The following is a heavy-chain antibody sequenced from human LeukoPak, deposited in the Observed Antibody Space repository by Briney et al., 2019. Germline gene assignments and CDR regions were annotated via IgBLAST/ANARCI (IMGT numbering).Heavy chain of an antibody. V-gene: IGHV1-2*02. CDR2: INPNSGGT. CDR3: ARLKRTGEYSDDAFDI. CDR1: GYTFTGYY. D-gene: IGHD1-14*01. Sequence: ASVKVSCKASGYTFTGYYMHWVRQAPGQGLEWMGWINPNSGGTNYAQKFQGRVTMTRDTSISTAYMELSRLRSDDTAVHYCARLKRTGEYSDDAFDIWGQGTMVTVSS. J-gene: IGHJ3*02.